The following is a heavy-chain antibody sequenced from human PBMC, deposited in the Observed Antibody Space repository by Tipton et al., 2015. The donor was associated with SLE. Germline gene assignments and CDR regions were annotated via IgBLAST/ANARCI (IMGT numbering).Heavy chain of an antibody. J-gene: IGHJ6*03. CDR3: ARVARSGWDHYCYMDV. D-gene: IGHD6-19*01. CDR1: GYAISSGYY. CDR2: MHYSGST. Sequence: TLSLTCTVSGYAISSGYYCGWSRQPPGKGLERMGHMHYSGSTFYNPSLKSRVTISVDTSKNQFSLRLTSVIAADTAVFYCARVARSGWDHYCYMDVWGKG. V-gene: IGHV4-38-2*02.